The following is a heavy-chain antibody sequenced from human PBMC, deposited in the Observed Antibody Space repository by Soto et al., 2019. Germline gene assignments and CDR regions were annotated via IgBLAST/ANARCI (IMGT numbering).Heavy chain of an antibody. Sequence: LRLSCAASAFTFSSYAMSWVRQAPGTGLEWVSAISSSAGTTHYADSVKGRFIISRDKSKTTLYLQMNSLRADDTAVYYCAKPGYLEQWLVRGYFDYWGQGTMVTVSS. CDR3: AKPGYLEQWLVRGYFDY. J-gene: IGHJ4*02. CDR2: ISSSAGTT. D-gene: IGHD6-19*01. V-gene: IGHV3-23*01. CDR1: AFTFSSYA.